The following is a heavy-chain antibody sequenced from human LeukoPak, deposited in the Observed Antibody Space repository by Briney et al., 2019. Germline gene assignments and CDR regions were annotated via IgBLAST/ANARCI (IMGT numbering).Heavy chain of an antibody. V-gene: IGHV4-39*07. CDR3: ARNQPLLFSFFWY. J-gene: IGHJ4*02. Sequence: PSETLSLTCTVSGGSISSSSYYWGWIRQPPGKGLEWIGSIYYSGSTYYNPSLKSRVTISVDTSKNQFSLKLSSVTAADTAVYYCARNQPLLFSFFWYWGQGTLVTVSS. CDR2: IYYSGST. D-gene: IGHD2-21*01. CDR1: GGSISSSSYY.